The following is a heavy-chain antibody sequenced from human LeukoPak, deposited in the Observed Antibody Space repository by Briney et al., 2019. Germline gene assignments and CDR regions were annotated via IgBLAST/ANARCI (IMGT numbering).Heavy chain of an antibody. Sequence: PGGSLRLSCAASGFTFSSYWMSWVRQAPGKGLEWVSNIKQDGSEKYYVDSVKGRFTISRDNAKNSLYLQMNSLRAEDTAVYYCARVKSRGNYYYYYGMDVWGQGTTVIVSS. CDR3: ARVKSRGNYYYYYGMDV. CDR2: IKQDGSEK. CDR1: GFTFSSYW. J-gene: IGHJ6*02. D-gene: IGHD3-10*01. V-gene: IGHV3-7*01.